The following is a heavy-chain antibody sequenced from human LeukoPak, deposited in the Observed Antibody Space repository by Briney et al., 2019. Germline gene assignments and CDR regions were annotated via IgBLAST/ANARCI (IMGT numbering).Heavy chain of an antibody. CDR3: AKDSNYYYYASGSPDY. V-gene: IGHV3-23*01. D-gene: IGHD3-10*01. CDR1: GFTFSNYA. CDR2: IISSGVTT. Sequence: GALRLSCAASGFTFSNYAMSWVRQAPGKGLEWVSSIISSGVTTYYADSVKGGFTISRDNSKNTLYLQMNSLRAEDTAVYYCAKDSNYYYYASGSPDYWGQGTLVTVSS. J-gene: IGHJ4*02.